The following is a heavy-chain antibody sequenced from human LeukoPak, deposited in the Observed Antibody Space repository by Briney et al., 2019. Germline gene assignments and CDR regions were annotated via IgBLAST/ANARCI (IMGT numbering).Heavy chain of an antibody. J-gene: IGHJ4*01. Sequence: GGSLRLSYAASGFTFSIYAMRWVRQGPGEGLDCLSVISRSSGNPYYADSVKGRFTICRDNSQNTLYLQMNSLRAEDTVVYSCAGVNQQLGDWGHGTLVTVSS. V-gene: IGHV3-23*01. CDR2: ISRSSGNP. CDR1: GFTFSIYA. CDR3: AGVNQQLGD. D-gene: IGHD1-1*01.